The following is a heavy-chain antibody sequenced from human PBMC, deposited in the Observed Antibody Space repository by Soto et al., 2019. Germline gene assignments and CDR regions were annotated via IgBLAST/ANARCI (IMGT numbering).Heavy chain of an antibody. CDR3: ARDGGRHSGGIDY. CDR2: IIPIFGTA. V-gene: IGHV1-69*13. J-gene: IGHJ4*02. Sequence: SVKVSCKASGGTLSSYSINWVRQAPGQGLEWMGEIIPIFGTANYAQKFQGRVTITADESTSTAYMELSSLRSEDTAVYYCARDGGRHSGGIDYWGQGTLVTV. CDR1: GGTLSSYS. D-gene: IGHD1-26*01.